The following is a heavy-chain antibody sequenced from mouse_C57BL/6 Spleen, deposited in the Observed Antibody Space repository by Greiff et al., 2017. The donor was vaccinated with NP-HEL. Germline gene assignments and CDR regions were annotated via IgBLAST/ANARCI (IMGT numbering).Heavy chain of an antibody. D-gene: IGHD1-1*01. CDR2: IYPGDGDT. V-gene: IGHV1-80*01. Sequence: VQVVESGAELVKPGASVKISCKASGYAFSSYWMNWVKQRPGKGLEWIGQIYPGDGDTNYNGKFKGKATLTADKSSSTAYMQLSSLTSEDSAVYFCAREPFITTVVAHFDYWGQGTTLTVSS. CDR1: GYAFSSYW. CDR3: AREPFITTVVAHFDY. J-gene: IGHJ2*01.